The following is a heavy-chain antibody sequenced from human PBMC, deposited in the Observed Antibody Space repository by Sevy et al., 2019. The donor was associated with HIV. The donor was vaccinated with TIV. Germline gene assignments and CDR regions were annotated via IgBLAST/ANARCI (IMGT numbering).Heavy chain of an antibody. CDR1: GFTFGDCG. CDR2: SNWNGGST. Sequence: GGSLTLSCTASGFTFGDCGMSWVRQAPGKGREWVSGSNWNGGSTGYADSVKGRFTISRDNAKNSLYLQMNSLRAEDTALYYCARRTGDAFDIWGQGTMVTVSS. CDR3: ARRTGDAFDI. V-gene: IGHV3-20*04. J-gene: IGHJ3*02.